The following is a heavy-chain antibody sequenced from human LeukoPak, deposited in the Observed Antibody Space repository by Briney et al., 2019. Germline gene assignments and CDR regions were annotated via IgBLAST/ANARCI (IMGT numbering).Heavy chain of an antibody. CDR3: ARGGGDILTGYRWFDP. V-gene: IGHV3-66*01. Sequence: GSLRLSCAASGFTVSSNYMGWVRQAPGKGLEWVSVIYSGGSTYYADSVKGRFTISRDNSKNTLYLQMNSLRAEDTAVYYCARGGGDILTGYRWFDPWGQGTLVTVSS. CDR1: GFTVSSNY. J-gene: IGHJ5*02. CDR2: IYSGGST. D-gene: IGHD3-9*01.